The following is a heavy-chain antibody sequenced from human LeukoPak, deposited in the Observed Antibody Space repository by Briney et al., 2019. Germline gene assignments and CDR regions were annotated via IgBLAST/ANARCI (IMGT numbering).Heavy chain of an antibody. CDR1: GFTFSSYG. V-gene: IGHV3-30*18. D-gene: IGHD3-16*01. CDR3: EKVLGGGGGFFDY. Sequence: PGRSLRLSCAASGFTFSSYGMHWVRQAPGKGLEWVAVISYDGSNKYYADSVKGRFTISRDNSKNTLYLQMNSLRAEDTAVYYCEKVLGGGGGFFDYWGQGTRVTVPS. J-gene: IGHJ4*02. CDR2: ISYDGSNK.